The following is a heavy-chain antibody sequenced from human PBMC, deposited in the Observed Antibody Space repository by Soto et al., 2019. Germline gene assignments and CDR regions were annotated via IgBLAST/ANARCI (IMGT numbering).Heavy chain of an antibody. CDR1: GYTFTSLV. V-gene: IGHV1-18*01. D-gene: IGHD2-15*01. CDR3: ARGVVVVVAATYYYYYMDV. J-gene: IGHJ6*03. Sequence: QVQLVQSGAEVRKPGPSVKVSCRASGYTFTSLVTTWWHRPPGQGLRGLGWISAYNGNTNYAQKLQGRVTMTTDTSTSTAYMELRSLRSDDTAVYYCARGVVVVVAATYYYYYMDVWGKGTTVTVSS. CDR2: ISAYNGNT.